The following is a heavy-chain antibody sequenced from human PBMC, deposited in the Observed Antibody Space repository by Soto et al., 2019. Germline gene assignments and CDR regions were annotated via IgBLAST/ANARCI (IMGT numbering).Heavy chain of an antibody. CDR3: XRGPDDSDVPRWDY. Sequence: QVQLMQSGAEVRKPGASVRLSCETSGYNFNQYYIHWVRQAPGQGLEWMGIINLRGGTTEYAHKFRGRVTVTGDTSTSTAYMELRSLRSEDTAIXXXXRGPDDSDVPRWDYWGQGTLVTVSS. V-gene: IGHV1-46*02. D-gene: IGHD4-17*01. CDR1: GYNFNQYY. CDR2: INLRGGTT. J-gene: IGHJ4*02.